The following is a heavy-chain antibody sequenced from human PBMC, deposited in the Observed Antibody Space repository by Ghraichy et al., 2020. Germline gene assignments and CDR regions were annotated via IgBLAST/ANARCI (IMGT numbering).Heavy chain of an antibody. CDR2: IRYDGSNK. Sequence: GGSLRLSCAASGFPFSTCGMHWVRQAPGKGLEWVAFIRYDGSNKYYADSVKGRFTISRDNSKNTLYLQMNSLRPEDTAVYSCANLPVGATPFDYWGQGTLVTVSS. V-gene: IGHV3-30*02. J-gene: IGHJ4*02. CDR3: ANLPVGATPFDY. D-gene: IGHD1-26*01. CDR1: GFPFSTCG.